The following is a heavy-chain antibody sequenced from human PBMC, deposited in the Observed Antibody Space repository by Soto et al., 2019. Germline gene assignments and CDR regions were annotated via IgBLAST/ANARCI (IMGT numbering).Heavy chain of an antibody. J-gene: IGHJ6*02. CDR1: GGSISSSSYY. CDR2: IYYSGST. D-gene: IGHD4-17*01. CDR3: ARPRTDYGEPYYYYGMDV. Sequence: ETLSLTCTVSGGSISSSSYYWGWIRQPPGKGLEWIGSIYYSGSTYYNPSLKSRVTISVDTSKNQFSLKLSSVTAADTAVYYCARPRTDYGEPYYYYGMDVWGQGTTVTVSS. V-gene: IGHV4-39*01.